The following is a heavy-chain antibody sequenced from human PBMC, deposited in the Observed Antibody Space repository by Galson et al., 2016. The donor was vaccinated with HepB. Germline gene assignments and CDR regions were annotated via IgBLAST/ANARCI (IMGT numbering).Heavy chain of an antibody. CDR1: GYTFATYW. Sequence: QSGAEVKKPGESLKISCKASGYTFATYWIGWVRQMPGKGLEWVGIIYPGESETRYSPSLEGRVTISADKSINTAYLQWASLKAPDSAVYFCARALRTAAPDGFHFWGQGTKVTVSS. J-gene: IGHJ3*01. CDR3: ARALRTAAPDGFHF. CDR2: IYPGESET. V-gene: IGHV5-51*01. D-gene: IGHD2-2*01.